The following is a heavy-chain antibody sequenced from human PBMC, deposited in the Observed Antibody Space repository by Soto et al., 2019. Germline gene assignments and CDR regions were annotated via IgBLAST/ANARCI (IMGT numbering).Heavy chain of an antibody. V-gene: IGHV3-30-3*01. CDR3: ARDLGYCSSTSCQTPRDFYYYGMDV. CDR2: ISYDGSNK. D-gene: IGHD2-2*01. J-gene: IGHJ6*02. Sequence: GGSLRLSCAASGFTFSSYAMHWVRQAPGKGLEWVAVISYDGSNKYYADSVKGRFTISRDNSKNTRYLQMNSLKAEDTAVYYCARDLGYCSSTSCQTPRDFYYYGMDVWGQGTTVTVSS. CDR1: GFTFSSYA.